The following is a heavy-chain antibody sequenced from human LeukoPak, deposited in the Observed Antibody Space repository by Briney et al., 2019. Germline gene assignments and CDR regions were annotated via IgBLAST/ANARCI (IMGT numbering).Heavy chain of an antibody. CDR2: ISAYNGNT. Sequence: ASVKVSCKASGYIFTSNGINRVRQAPGQGLEWMGWISAYNGNTNYAQKFQGRVTMTTDTSTSTAYMELRSLRSDDTAVYYCARXRQTNWFDPWGQGTLV. J-gene: IGHJ5*02. CDR3: ARXRQTNWFDP. CDR1: GYIFTSNG. V-gene: IGHV1-18*01.